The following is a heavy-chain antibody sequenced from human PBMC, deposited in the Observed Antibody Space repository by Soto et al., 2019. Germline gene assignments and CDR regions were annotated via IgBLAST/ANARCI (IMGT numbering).Heavy chain of an antibody. CDR3: ARGAGHSISIAVAGSNWFDP. Sequence: SETLSLTCTVSGGSISSSSYYWGWIRQPPGKGLEWIGSIYYSGSTYYNPSLKSRVTISVDTSKNKFSLKLSSVTAADTAVYYCARGAGHSISIAVAGSNWFDPWGQGTLVTVSS. CDR2: IYYSGST. J-gene: IGHJ5*02. D-gene: IGHD6-19*01. V-gene: IGHV4-39*07. CDR1: GGSISSSSYY.